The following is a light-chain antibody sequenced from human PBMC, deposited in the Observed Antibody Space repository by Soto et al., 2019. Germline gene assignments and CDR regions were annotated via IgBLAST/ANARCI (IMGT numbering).Light chain of an antibody. CDR2: GVS. CDR3: SSYAGSNNYVV. V-gene: IGLV2-8*01. J-gene: IGLJ2*01. CDR1: SSDIGAYNF. Sequence: QSALTQPPSASGSPGQSVSISCTGTSSDIGAYNFVSWYQQHTGKAPRLMIYGVSKRPSGVPDRFSGSKSGNTASLTVSGLQAEDEADYYCSSYAGSNNYVVFGGGTKLTVL.